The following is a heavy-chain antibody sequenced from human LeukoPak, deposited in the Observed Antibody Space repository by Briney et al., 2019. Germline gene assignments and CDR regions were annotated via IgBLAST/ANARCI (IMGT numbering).Heavy chain of an antibody. CDR1: GYTFTSYD. CDR2: MNPNSGNT. CDR3: ARGRESGSSWYITDDFDY. Sequence: GASVKVSCKASGYTFTSYDINWVRQATGQGLEWMGWMNPNSGNTGYAQKFQGRVTMTRNTSISTAYMELSSLRSEDTAVYYCARGRESGSSWYITDDFDYWGQGTLVTVSS. D-gene: IGHD6-13*01. J-gene: IGHJ4*02. V-gene: IGHV1-8*01.